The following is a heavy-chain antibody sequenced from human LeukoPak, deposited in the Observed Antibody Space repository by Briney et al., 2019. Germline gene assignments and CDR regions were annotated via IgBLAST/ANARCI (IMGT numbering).Heavy chain of an antibody. Sequence: GGTLRLSCAASGFTFSSYGMSWVRQAPGKGLEWVSAISGSGGSTYYVDSVKGRFTISTDNSKNTLYLQMNSLRAEDTAVYYCARSLSSRFSGPRRPYYFDSWGQGTLVTVSS. V-gene: IGHV3-23*01. J-gene: IGHJ4*02. CDR3: ARSLSSRFSGPRRPYYFDS. CDR1: GFTFSSYG. D-gene: IGHD3-16*02. CDR2: ISGSGGST.